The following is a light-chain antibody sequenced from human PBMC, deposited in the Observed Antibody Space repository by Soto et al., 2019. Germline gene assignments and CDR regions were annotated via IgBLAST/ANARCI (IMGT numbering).Light chain of an antibody. CDR1: QIISSH. J-gene: IGKJ4*01. CDR3: QQSYSMPLT. CDR2: AAS. V-gene: IGKV1-39*01. Sequence: DIQLTQSPSSLSASVGDRVTITCRASQIISSHLNWYQQKPGKAPKLLIYAASSLQSGVPSRFSGSGSGTHFTLTISSLQPEDFATYYCQQSYSMPLTFGGGTKVEIK.